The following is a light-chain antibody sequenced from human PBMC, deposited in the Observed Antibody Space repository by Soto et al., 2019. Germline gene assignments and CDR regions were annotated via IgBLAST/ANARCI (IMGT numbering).Light chain of an antibody. CDR3: QQFSSYPLT. V-gene: IGKV3-20*01. CDR2: GAS. Sequence: EIVLTQSPATLSLSPGERATLSCRASQSVSSYLAWYQQKPGQAPRVLIYGASSRATGIPDRFSGGGSGTDFTLTISRLEPEDFAVYYCQQFSSYPLTFGGGTKVDIK. CDR1: QSVSSY. J-gene: IGKJ4*01.